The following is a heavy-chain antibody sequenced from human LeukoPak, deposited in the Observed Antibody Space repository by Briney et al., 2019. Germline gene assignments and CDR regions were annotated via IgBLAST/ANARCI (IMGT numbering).Heavy chain of an antibody. CDR1: GYTFPPQY. J-gene: IGHJ4*02. CDR2: INPNNGDT. V-gene: IGHV1-2*02. Sequence: SVKVPCKASGYTFPPQYMLWVRQAPGQGLEWVGWINPNNGDTKYAQRSLGRVTMTRDTSTTTAYMELSSLRSDDTAVYFCASYPRSIPTPPFDYWGQGTLVTVSS. D-gene: IGHD2-21*01. CDR3: ASYPRSIPTPPFDY.